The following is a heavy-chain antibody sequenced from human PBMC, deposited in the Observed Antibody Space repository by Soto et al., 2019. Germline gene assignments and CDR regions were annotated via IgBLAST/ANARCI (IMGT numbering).Heavy chain of an antibody. CDR3: AKGKGVGATPDGANC. CDR2: VRSDGDTT. D-gene: IGHD1-26*01. CDR1: GFTFSRYG. J-gene: IGHJ4*02. Sequence: EVQVLESGGGLVQPGGSLRLSCAASGFTFSRYGMNWVRQAPGKGLEWVSGVRSDGDTTYNADSVKGRFTVSRDNFRNTVDLQMNNLRVEETAVYYCAKGKGVGATPDGANCWGQGTLVTVSP. V-gene: IGHV3-23*01.